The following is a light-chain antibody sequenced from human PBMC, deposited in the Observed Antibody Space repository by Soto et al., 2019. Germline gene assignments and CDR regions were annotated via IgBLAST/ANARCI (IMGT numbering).Light chain of an antibody. Sequence: DIQMTQSPSTLPASVGDRVTITCRASQSIYRWFAWYQQRQGKAPKILIDHASSLETGVPSRFSGSGSGTEFTLTISSLQPDDFATYYCQHYNSYGTFGQGTKVDIK. CDR2: HAS. V-gene: IGKV1-5*01. CDR1: QSIYRW. J-gene: IGKJ1*01. CDR3: QHYNSYGT.